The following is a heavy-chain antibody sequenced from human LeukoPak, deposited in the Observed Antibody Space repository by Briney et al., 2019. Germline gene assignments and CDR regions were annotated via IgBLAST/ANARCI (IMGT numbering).Heavy chain of an antibody. CDR3: ARHAGYSSSWPIDY. CDR2: IYPGDSDT. V-gene: IGHV5-51*01. Sequence: KFGESLKISCKGSGYSFTSYWIGWVRQMPGKGLEWMGIIYPGDSDTRYSPSFQGQVTMSADKSISTAYPQWSSLKASDTAMYHCARHAGYSSSWPIDYWGQGTLVTVSS. J-gene: IGHJ4*02. CDR1: GYSFTSYW. D-gene: IGHD6-13*01.